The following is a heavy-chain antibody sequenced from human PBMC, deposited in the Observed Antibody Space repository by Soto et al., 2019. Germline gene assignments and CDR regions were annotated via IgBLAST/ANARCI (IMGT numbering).Heavy chain of an antibody. J-gene: IGHJ4*02. CDR3: AKDPGATVVPAADYSSGDY. Sequence: GGSLRLSCAASGFTFSSYAMSWVRQAPGKGLEWVSAISGSGGSTYYADSVKGPFTISRDNSKNTLYLQMNSLRAEDTAVYYCAKDPGATVVPAADYSSGDYWGQGTLVTVSS. CDR2: ISGSGGST. D-gene: IGHD2-2*01. V-gene: IGHV3-23*01. CDR1: GFTFSSYA.